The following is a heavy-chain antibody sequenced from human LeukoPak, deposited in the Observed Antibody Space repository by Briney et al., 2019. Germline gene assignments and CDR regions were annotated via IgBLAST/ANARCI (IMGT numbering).Heavy chain of an antibody. V-gene: IGHV3-15*01. CDR3: TALGSSGYYAGYDY. D-gene: IGHD3-22*01. Sequence: PGGSLRLSCAASGFIFSNAWMNWVRQAPGKGLEWVGRIKSKTDGGTTDYAAPLKGRFTISRDDSKNTLYLQMNSLKTEDTAVYYCTALGSSGYYAGYDYWGQGTLVTVPS. J-gene: IGHJ4*02. CDR2: IKSKTDGGTT. CDR1: GFIFSNAW.